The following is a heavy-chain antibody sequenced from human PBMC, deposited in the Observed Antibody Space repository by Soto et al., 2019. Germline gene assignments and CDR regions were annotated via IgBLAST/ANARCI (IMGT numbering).Heavy chain of an antibody. CDR3: ATGETYDSSGCCGMWFDP. J-gene: IGHJ5*02. CDR2: IIPIFGTA. Sequence: GASVKVSCKASGGTFSSDAISWVRQAPGQGLEWMGGIIPIFGTANYAQKFQGRVTITADKYTSTAYMELSSLRSEDTAVYYCATGETYDSSGCCGMWFDPGGDGILVTVST. CDR1: GGTFSSDA. V-gene: IGHV1-69*06. D-gene: IGHD3-22*01.